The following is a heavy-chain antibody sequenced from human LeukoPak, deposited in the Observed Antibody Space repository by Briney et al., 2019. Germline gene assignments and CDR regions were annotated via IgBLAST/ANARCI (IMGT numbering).Heavy chain of an antibody. CDR2: IYYSGST. CDR3: ARSVGAGFDY. J-gene: IGHJ4*02. D-gene: IGHD1-26*01. V-gene: IGHV4-59*01. Sequence: MTSETLSLTGTVSGGSISSYYWSWIRQPPGKGLEWIGYIYYSGSTNYNPSLKSRVTISVDTSKNQFSLKLSSVTAADTAVYYCARSVGAGFDYWGQGTLVTVSS. CDR1: GGSISSYY.